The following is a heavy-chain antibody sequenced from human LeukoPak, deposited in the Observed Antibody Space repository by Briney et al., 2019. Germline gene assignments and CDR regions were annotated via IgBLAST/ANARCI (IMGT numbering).Heavy chain of an antibody. CDR2: ISSSGSTI. D-gene: IGHD3-10*01. Sequence: GGSLRLSCAASGFTFSDYYMSWIRQAPGKGLEWVSYISSSGSTIYYADSVKGRFTISRDNAKNSLYLQMNSLRAEDTAVYYCAKDLSGGSVQIDYWGQGTLVTVSS. J-gene: IGHJ4*02. CDR1: GFTFSDYY. V-gene: IGHV3-11*01. CDR3: AKDLSGGSVQIDY.